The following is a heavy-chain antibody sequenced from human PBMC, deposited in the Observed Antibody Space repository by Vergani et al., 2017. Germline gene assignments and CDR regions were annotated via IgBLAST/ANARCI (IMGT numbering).Heavy chain of an antibody. D-gene: IGHD3-22*01. CDR2: IYTSGST. CDR3: ARGGFYDSSGYYPNDAFDI. V-gene: IGHV4-4*07. J-gene: IGHJ3*02. CDR1: GGSFSGYY. Sequence: QVQLQESGSGLVKPSETLSLTCAVYGGSFSGYYWSWIRQPAGKGLEWIGRIYTSGSTNYNPSLKSRVTISVDTSKNQFSLKLSSVTAADTAVYYCARGGFYDSSGYYPNDAFDIWGQGTMVTVSS.